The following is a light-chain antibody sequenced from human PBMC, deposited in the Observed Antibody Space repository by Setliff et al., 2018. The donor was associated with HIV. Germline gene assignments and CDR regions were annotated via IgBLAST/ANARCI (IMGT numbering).Light chain of an antibody. J-gene: IGLJ2*01. CDR2: DVS. CDR1: SSDVGGYNY. Sequence: SVLTQPASVSGSPGQSITISCTGTSSDVGGYNYVSWYQQHPGKAPKLMIYDVSNRPSGVSNRFSGSKSGNTASLTISGLQAEDEADYYCSSYTSSSTLEVFGGGTK. V-gene: IGLV2-14*03. CDR3: SSYTSSSTLEV.